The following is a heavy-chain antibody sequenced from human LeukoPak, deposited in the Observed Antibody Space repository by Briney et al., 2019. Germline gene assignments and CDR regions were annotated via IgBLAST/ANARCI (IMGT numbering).Heavy chain of an antibody. J-gene: IGHJ4*02. CDR2: IFPGDSDT. CDR3: ARLPGYCSDASCYFDY. D-gene: IGHD2-15*01. Sequence: GESLKISCRGSGYTFTNYWIGWVRQMPGKGLEWMGIIFPGDSDTRYSPSFLGQVTISADKSISTAHLQWSSLKASDTAMYYCARLPGYCSDASCYFDYWGQGTLVTVSS. CDR1: GYTFTNYW. V-gene: IGHV5-51*01.